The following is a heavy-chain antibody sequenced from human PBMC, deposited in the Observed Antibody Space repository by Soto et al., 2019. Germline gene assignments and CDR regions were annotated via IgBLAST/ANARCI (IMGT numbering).Heavy chain of an antibody. CDR2: ISGGDGST. D-gene: IGHD3-3*01. CDR3: AKSGSITTFGVVLKYWYFDL. V-gene: IGHV3-23*01. Sequence: QLLESGGGVVQPGGSLRLSCAASGFTFSSYAMSWVRQAPGKGLEGVSGISGGDGSTYYADSVKGRFTISRDNLKSTLYLLWPSRRAEDATVYYCAKSGSITTFGVVLKYWYFDLWGRGDLVNVSS. CDR1: GFTFSSYA. J-gene: IGHJ2*01.